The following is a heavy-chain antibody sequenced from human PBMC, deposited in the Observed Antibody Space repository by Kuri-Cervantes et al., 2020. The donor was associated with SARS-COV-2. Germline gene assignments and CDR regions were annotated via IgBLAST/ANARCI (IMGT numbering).Heavy chain of an antibody. CDR2: ISSSSSTI. Sequence: GESLKISCAASGFTFSSYSMNWVRQAPGKGLEWVSYISSSSSTIYYADSVKGRFTISRDNAKNSLYLQMNSLRAEDTAVYYCASELLWFGECWGQGTLVTVSS. CDR3: ASELLWFGEC. V-gene: IGHV3-48*01. CDR1: GFTFSSYS. D-gene: IGHD3-10*01. J-gene: IGHJ1*01.